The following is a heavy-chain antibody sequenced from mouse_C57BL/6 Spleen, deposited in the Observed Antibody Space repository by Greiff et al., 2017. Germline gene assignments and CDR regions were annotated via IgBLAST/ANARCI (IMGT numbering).Heavy chain of an antibody. CDR1: GYTFTSYW. Sequence: VKLMESGAELAKPGASVKLSCKASGYTFTSYWMHWVKQRPGQGLEWIGYINPSSGYTKYNQKFKDKATLTEDKSSSTAYMQLSSLTYEDSAVYYCARPGPDYYAMDYWGQGTSVTVSS. J-gene: IGHJ4*01. V-gene: IGHV1-7*01. CDR3: ARPGPDYYAMDY. CDR2: INPSSGYT.